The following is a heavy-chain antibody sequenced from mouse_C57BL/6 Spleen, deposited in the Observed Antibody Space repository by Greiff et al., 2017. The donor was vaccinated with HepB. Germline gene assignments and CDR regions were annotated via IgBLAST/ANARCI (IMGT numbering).Heavy chain of an antibody. CDR3: AMDCYYGSSFWYFDV. CDR1: GYTFTSYW. CDR2: IHPSDSDT. Sequence: QVQLQQPGAELVKPGASVKVSCKASGYTFTSYWMHWVKQRPGQGLEWIGRIHPSDSDTNYNQKFKGKATLTVDKSSSKAYMQISSLTSEDSAVYSCAMDCYYGSSFWYFDVWGTGTTVTVSS. J-gene: IGHJ1*03. V-gene: IGHV1-74*01. D-gene: IGHD1-1*01.